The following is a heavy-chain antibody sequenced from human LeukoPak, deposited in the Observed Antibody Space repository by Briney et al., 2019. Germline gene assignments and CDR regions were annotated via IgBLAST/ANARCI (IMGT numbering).Heavy chain of an antibody. CDR2: ICGSGGIT. V-gene: IGHV3-23*01. J-gene: IGHJ4*02. D-gene: IGHD3-9*01. Sequence: GGALRLSCAASGFTFNNYAMSWVPQAPGKGLECVSAICGSGGITYYADSVKGRFTISRDNSKNTLYLQMNSLRAEDTAVYYCAKAHAHYDILTGYLYYFDYWGQGTLVTVSS. CDR3: AKAHAHYDILTGYLYYFDY. CDR1: GFTFNNYA.